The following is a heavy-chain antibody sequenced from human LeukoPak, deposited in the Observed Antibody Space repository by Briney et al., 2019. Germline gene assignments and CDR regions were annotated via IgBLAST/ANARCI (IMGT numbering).Heavy chain of an antibody. V-gene: IGHV3-23*01. CDR2: ISGSGGST. CDR1: GFTFSSYA. J-gene: IGHJ3*02. CDR3: AKDRLGVNWPRGAFDI. Sequence: PGGSLRLSCAASGFTFSSYAMSWVRQAPGKGLEWASAISGSGGSTYYADSVKGRFTISRDNSKNTLYLQMNSLRAEDTAVYYCAKDRLGVNWPRGAFDIWGQGTMVTVSS. D-gene: IGHD3-16*01.